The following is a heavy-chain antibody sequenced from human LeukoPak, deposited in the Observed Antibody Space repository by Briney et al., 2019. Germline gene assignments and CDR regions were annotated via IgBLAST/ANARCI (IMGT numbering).Heavy chain of an antibody. V-gene: IGHV4-39*02. Sequence: PSETLSLTCSVAGGSISRSSYYWGWIRQSPGKGLEWIGNVHYSGRTYYNPSLKSRVTISIDTSKNQFSLKLSSVTAADTAVYSCAKVGGPAVAGTDNWMDPWGQGTLVTVSS. CDR1: GGSISRSSYY. CDR3: AKVGGPAVAGTDNWMDP. CDR2: VHYSGRT. D-gene: IGHD6-19*01. J-gene: IGHJ5*02.